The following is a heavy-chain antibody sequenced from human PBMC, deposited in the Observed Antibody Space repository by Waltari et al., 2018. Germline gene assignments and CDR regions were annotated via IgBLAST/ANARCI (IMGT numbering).Heavy chain of an antibody. CDR3: SRDRIWFRETQDY. V-gene: IGHV3-7*01. Sequence: EVQLVESGGGLVRPGGSLRLSCAASGFTFSTYWMTWFRQAPGEGLEWVASLNGDGSSEYYLDSVKGRFTISRDNARNALYLQMNGLGAEDTAVYYCSRDRIWFRETQDYWGQGTLVTVSS. J-gene: IGHJ4*02. CDR2: LNGDGSSE. CDR1: GFTFSTYW. D-gene: IGHD3-10*01.